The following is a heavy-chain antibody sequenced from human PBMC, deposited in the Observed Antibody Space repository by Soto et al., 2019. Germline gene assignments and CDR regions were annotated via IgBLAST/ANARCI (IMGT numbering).Heavy chain of an antibody. CDR3: ARGHLIAAAGTHFDY. CDR1: GGSISSGGYY. J-gene: IGHJ4*02. D-gene: IGHD6-13*01. CDR2: IYYSGST. Sequence: SETLSLTCTVSGGSISSGGYYWSWIRQHPGKGLEWIGYIYYSGSTYYNPSLKSRVTISVDTSKNQFSLKLSSVTAADTAVYYCARGHLIAAAGTHFDYWGQGTLVTVSS. V-gene: IGHV4-31*03.